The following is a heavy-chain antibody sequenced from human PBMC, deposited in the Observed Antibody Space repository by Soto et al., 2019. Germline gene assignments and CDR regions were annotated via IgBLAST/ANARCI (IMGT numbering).Heavy chain of an antibody. J-gene: IGHJ6*03. Sequence: EVQLVESGGGLVQPGGSLRLSCAASGFRFNTYSMNWVRQAPGKGLEWVSYISDTSSSIYYADSVEGRFTISRDNAKNSLFLQMNSLRAEDTAVYYCAGDPSSVKMIRGGIPCYYYFMEDWGKGTTVTVSS. CDR1: GFRFNTYS. D-gene: IGHD3-10*01. CDR3: AGDPSSVKMIRGGIPCYYYFMED. V-gene: IGHV3-48*01. CDR2: ISDTSSSI.